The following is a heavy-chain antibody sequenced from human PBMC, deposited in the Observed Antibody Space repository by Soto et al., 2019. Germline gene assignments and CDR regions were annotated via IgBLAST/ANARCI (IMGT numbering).Heavy chain of an antibody. CDR3: ASXXXQVSSAAHKFISTGYLECSSRKAADTAMYYCASLGYRSGGSCYSLYYNYGVDV. V-gene: IGHV1-2*02. J-gene: IGHJ6*02. CDR1: GYTFTGYF. D-gene: IGHD2-15*01. Sequence: GASVKVSCKASGYTFTGYFLHWVRQAPGQGLDWMGWLNPNSGDTNYAQKFQGRVTMTRGPXXSTAYMELSRLSSADTAVFYCASXXXQVSSAAHKFISTGYLECSSRKAADTAMYYCASLGYRSGGSCYSLYYNYGVDVLGPWTTVTVSS. CDR2: LNPNSGDT.